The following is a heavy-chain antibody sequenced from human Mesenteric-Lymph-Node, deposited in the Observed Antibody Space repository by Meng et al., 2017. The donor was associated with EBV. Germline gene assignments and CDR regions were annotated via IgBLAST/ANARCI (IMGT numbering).Heavy chain of an antibody. V-gene: IGHV1-69*01. CDR2: TIPVLGTT. CDR1: GGIFSSYV. D-gene: IGHD2-21*01. Sequence: QVQWVQSGAEWRRPGSSVKVSCKASGGIFSSYVISWVRQAPGQGLEWMGGTIPVLGTTTYAQSFQGRVAITAADESTTTVYMEVRSLKPEDTAIYFCTSGSGTYSPFAFWGQGTLVTVSS. CDR3: TSGSGTYSPFAF. J-gene: IGHJ4*02.